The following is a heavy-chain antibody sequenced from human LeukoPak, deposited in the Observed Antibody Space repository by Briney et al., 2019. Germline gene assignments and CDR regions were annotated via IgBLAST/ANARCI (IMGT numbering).Heavy chain of an antibody. CDR2: IRGSGSYI. V-gene: IGHV3-21*01. CDR3: ARVSWVRGVVNYGMDV. Sequence: PGGSLRLSCAASGFKFSSYSMNWVRQAPGKGLEWFSAIRGSGSYIYYTDSVKGRFTISRDNAKNSLYLQMNSLRAEDTAVYYCARVSWVRGVVNYGMDVWGQGTTVTVSS. CDR1: GFKFSSYS. D-gene: IGHD3-10*01. J-gene: IGHJ6*02.